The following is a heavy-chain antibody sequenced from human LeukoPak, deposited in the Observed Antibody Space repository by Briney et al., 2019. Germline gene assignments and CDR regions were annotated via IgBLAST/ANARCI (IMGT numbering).Heavy chain of an antibody. Sequence: PSETLSLTCAVCGGSFSGYYWSWIRQPPGKGLEWIGEINHSGSTNYNPSLKSRVTISVDTSKNQFSLKLSSVTAADTAVYYCARGYMSRRWIQLWYFDYWGQGTLVTVSS. D-gene: IGHD5-18*01. V-gene: IGHV4-34*01. CDR1: GGSFSGYY. CDR2: INHSGST. CDR3: ARGYMSRRWIQLWYFDY. J-gene: IGHJ4*02.